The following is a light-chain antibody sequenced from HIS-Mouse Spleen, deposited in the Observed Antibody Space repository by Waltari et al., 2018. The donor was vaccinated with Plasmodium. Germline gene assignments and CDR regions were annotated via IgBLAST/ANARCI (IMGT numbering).Light chain of an antibody. Sequence: QSVLTQPPSVSGAPGQRVTISCTGSSSNIGAGYDVPWYQQLPGQAPKLLIYGNSNRPSGVPDRFSGSKSGTSASLAITGLQAEDEADYYCQSYDSSLSGWVFGGGTKLTVL. J-gene: IGLJ3*02. CDR2: GNS. CDR3: QSYDSSLSGWV. V-gene: IGLV1-40*01. CDR1: SSNIGAGYD.